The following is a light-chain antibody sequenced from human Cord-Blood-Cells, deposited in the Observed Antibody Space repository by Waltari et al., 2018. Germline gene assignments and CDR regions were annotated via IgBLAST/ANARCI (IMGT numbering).Light chain of an antibody. J-gene: IGKJ3*01. V-gene: IGKV1-39*01. CDR2: AAS. Sequence: DIQMTPSPSSLSASVRDRVTITCRASQSISSYLNWYQQKPGKAPKLLIYAASSLQSGVPSRFSGSGSGKDFTLTISSLQPEDFATYYCQQSYSTLITFGPGTKVDIK. CDR3: QQSYSTLIT. CDR1: QSISSY.